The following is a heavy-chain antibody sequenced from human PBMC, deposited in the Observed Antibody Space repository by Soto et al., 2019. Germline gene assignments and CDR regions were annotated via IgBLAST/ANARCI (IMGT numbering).Heavy chain of an antibody. V-gene: IGHV1-2*02. CDR3: ARGYCSSNGCSDYFDY. J-gene: IGHJ4*02. D-gene: IGHD2-2*01. CDR2: IDPTSGGT. CDR1: GYPFSGRY. Sequence: ASVKVSCKASGYPFSGRYLHWVRQAPGQGLEWMALIDPTSGGTNYAQKFQGRVTMTWDTSISTAYMEMSSLKSDDTAIYYCARGYCSSNGCSDYFDYWGQGTLVTVSS.